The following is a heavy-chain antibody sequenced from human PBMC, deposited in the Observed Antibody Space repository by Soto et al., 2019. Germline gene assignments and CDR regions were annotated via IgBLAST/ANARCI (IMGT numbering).Heavy chain of an antibody. CDR2: INPSGGST. Sequence: ASVKVSCKASGYTFTSYYMHWVRQAPGQGLEWMGIINPSGGSTSYAQKFQGRVTMTRDTSTSTVYMELSSLRSEDTAVYYCARDVARIVVVVAATTYYGMDVWGQGTTVTVSS. CDR1: GYTFTSYY. V-gene: IGHV1-46*01. CDR3: ARDVARIVVVVAATTYYGMDV. J-gene: IGHJ6*02. D-gene: IGHD2-15*01.